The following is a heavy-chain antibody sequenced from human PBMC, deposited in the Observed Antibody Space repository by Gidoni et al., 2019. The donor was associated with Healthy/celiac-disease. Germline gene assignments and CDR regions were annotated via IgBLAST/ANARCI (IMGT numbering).Heavy chain of an antibody. V-gene: IGHV3-23*01. CDR3: AKGVTMIVVVIIH. CDR2: ISGSGGRT. CDR1: GFTFSSYA. J-gene: IGHJ4*02. D-gene: IGHD3-22*01. Sequence: EVQLLESGGGLVQPGGSLRLSCAASGFTFSSYAMSWVRQAPGKGLEWVSAISGSGGRTYYADSVKGRFTISRDNSKNTLYLQMNSLRAEDTAVYYCAKGVTMIVVVIIHWGQGTLVTVSS.